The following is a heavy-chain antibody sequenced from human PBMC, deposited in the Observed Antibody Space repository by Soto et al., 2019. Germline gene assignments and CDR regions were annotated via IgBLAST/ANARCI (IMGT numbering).Heavy chain of an antibody. Sequence: EVQLVESGGGLVQPGGSLRLSCAASGFTFSSYWMHWVRQAPGKGLVWVSRINSDGSSTSYADSVKVRFTISRDNAKNTVYLQMNSLRAEDTAVYYCVRTSLVVAAATREDYWGQGTLVTVSS. D-gene: IGHD2-15*01. CDR1: GFTFSSYW. J-gene: IGHJ4*02. CDR2: INSDGSST. V-gene: IGHV3-74*01. CDR3: VRTSLVVAAATREDY.